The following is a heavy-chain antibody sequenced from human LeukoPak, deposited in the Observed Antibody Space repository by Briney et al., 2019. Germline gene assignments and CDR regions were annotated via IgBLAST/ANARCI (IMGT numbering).Heavy chain of an antibody. CDR1: GGSISSFY. Sequence: SETLSLTCTVSGGSISSFYWSWIRQPAGKGLEWIGGIYTSGSTNYDPSLKSRVTMSVDTSKSQFSLKLSSVTAADTAVYYCARGSGSGSYYNGFDEWGEGTLVTVS. D-gene: IGHD3-10*01. CDR3: ARGSGSGSYYNGFDE. V-gene: IGHV4-4*07. CDR2: IYTSGST. J-gene: IGHJ4*02.